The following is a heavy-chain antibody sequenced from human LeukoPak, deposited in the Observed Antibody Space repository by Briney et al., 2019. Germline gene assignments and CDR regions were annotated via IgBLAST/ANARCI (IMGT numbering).Heavy chain of an antibody. CDR3: ARDAGGYNYGLGFDY. J-gene: IGHJ4*02. Sequence: GASVKVSCKASGYTFTSYGISWVRQAPGQGLEWMGWISAYNGNTNYAQKLQGRVTMTTDTSTSTAYMELRSLRSDDTAVYYCARDAGGYNYGLGFDYWGQGTLVTVSS. CDR1: GYTFTSYG. V-gene: IGHV1-18*01. D-gene: IGHD5-18*01. CDR2: ISAYNGNT.